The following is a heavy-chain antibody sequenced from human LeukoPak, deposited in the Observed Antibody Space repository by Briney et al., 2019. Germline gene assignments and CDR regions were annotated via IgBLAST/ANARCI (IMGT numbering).Heavy chain of an antibody. CDR1: GGSFSGYY. J-gene: IGHJ4*02. V-gene: IGHV4-34*01. D-gene: IGHD6-6*01. CDR2: INHSGST. CDR3: AKTPNAFVRGGYYFDS. Sequence: SETLSRTCAVYGGSFSGYYWNWIRQSPGKGLEWIGEINHSGSTNYNPSLKGRVTISVDTSKNQFSLKLSYVTAADTAVYYCAKTPNAFVRGGYYFDSWGQGTLVTVSS.